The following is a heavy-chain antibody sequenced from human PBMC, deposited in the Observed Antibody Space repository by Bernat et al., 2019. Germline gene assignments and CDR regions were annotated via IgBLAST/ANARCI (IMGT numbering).Heavy chain of an antibody. D-gene: IGHD2-15*01. J-gene: IGHJ6*02. V-gene: IGHV3-23*01. CDR2: ISGSGDST. Sequence: EVQLLESGGGLVQPGGSLRLSCGASGFTFSSFAMSWVRQAAGRGLEWVSGISGSGDSTYYADSVKGRFTISRDNSKSTLYLQMNSLRAEDTAVYYCAKGIYPKGYCSGGNCYYYFYGMDVWGQGTTVTVSS. CDR1: GFTFSSFA. CDR3: AKGIYPKGYCSGGNCYYYFYGMDV.